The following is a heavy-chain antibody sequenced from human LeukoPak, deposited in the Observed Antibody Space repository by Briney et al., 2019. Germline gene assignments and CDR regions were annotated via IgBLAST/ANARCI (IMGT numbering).Heavy chain of an antibody. CDR3: ARIFGVVADAFDI. J-gene: IGHJ3*02. Sequence: SETLSLTCAVYGGSFSGYYWSWIRQPPGKGLEWIGEINHSGSTNYNPSLKSRVTISVDTSKNQFSLKLSSVTAADTAVYYCARIFGVVADAFDIWGQGTMVTVSS. D-gene: IGHD3-3*01. V-gene: IGHV4-34*01. CDR2: INHSGST. CDR1: GGSFSGYY.